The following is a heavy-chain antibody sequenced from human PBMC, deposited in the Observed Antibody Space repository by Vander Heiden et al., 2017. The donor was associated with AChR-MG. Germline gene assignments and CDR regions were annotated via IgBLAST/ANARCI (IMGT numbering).Heavy chain of an antibody. CDR3: AREGLGAFIAARPAAYYYGMDV. CDR1: GSTFTGYY. Sequence: QVQLVQSGAEVKKPGASVTVSCKASGSTFTGYYMHWVRQAPGQGLEWMGWINHNSGGTNYAQKFQGWVTMTRDTSISTAYMELSRLRSDDTAVYYCAREGLGAFIAARPAAYYYGMDVWGQGTTVTVSS. V-gene: IGHV1-2*04. D-gene: IGHD6-6*01. CDR2: INHNSGGT. J-gene: IGHJ6*02.